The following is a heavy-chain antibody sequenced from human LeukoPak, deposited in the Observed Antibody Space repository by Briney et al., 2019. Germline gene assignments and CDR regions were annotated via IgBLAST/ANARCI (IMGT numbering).Heavy chain of an antibody. Sequence: KPSETLSLTCTVSRASISTYYWSWIRQPPGKGLEWIGYIYYSGSTNYNPSLKGRVTMSADTSKNRFSLRLSSVTAADTAVYYCARGSDYGDYWGQGTLVTVSS. CDR2: IYYSGST. J-gene: IGHJ4*02. D-gene: IGHD3-3*01. CDR1: RASISTYY. CDR3: ARGSDYGDY. V-gene: IGHV4-59*01.